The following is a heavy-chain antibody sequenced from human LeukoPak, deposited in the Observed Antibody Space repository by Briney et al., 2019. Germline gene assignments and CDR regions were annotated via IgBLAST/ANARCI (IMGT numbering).Heavy chain of an antibody. J-gene: IGHJ4*02. Sequence: GGSLRLSCAASGFTLSSYSMNWVRQAPGKGLEWVSSISSSSSYIYYADSVKGRFTISRDNAKNSLYLQMNSLRAEDTAVYYYARDREMRSGFTFDYWGQGTLVTVSS. V-gene: IGHV3-21*01. CDR1: GFTLSSYS. D-gene: IGHD3-10*01. CDR2: ISSSSSYI. CDR3: ARDREMRSGFTFDY.